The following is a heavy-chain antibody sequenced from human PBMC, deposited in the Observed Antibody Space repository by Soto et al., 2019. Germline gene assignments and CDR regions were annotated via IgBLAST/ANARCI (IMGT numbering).Heavy chain of an antibody. D-gene: IGHD6-19*01. V-gene: IGHV1-3*01. CDR1: GYTFTSYA. CDR2: INAGNGNT. J-gene: IGHJ5*02. Sequence: GAAVKVSCKASGYTFTSYAMHWVRQAPGQRLEWMGWINAGNGNTKYSQKFQGRVTITRDTSASTAYMELSSLRSEDTAVYYCAXARPKAYSSGWYGWFDPWGQGTLVTVSS. CDR3: AXARPKAYSSGWYGWFDP.